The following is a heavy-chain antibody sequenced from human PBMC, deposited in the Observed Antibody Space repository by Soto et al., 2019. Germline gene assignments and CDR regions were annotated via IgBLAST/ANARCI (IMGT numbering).Heavy chain of an antibody. CDR3: AREGGESSDGLYYFDS. CDR1: GGSTSSDSY. D-gene: IGHD3-16*01. CDR2: IYYSGNT. V-gene: IGHV4-30-4*01. J-gene: IGHJ4*02. Sequence: SETLSLTCTVSGGSTSSDSYWSWIRQPPGKGLEWIGHIYYSGNTDYNPSLKSRLAIPIDTSKNQFSLKLSSVTAADTAVYFCAREGGESSDGLYYFDSWGQGSLVTVS.